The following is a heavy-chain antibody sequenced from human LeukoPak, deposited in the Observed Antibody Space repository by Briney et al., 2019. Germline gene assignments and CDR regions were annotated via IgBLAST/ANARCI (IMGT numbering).Heavy chain of an antibody. Sequence: GGSLRLSCAASGFTFSSYAMSWVRQAPGKGLEWVSTIGATSVATYYADSVKGRFTISRDNSKNTMYLQMSSLRAEDTAVYYCAKIVRLTSAAFDIWGQGTMVTHSS. V-gene: IGHV3-23*01. D-gene: IGHD4/OR15-4a*01. CDR3: AKIVRLTSAAFDI. CDR2: IGATSVAT. CDR1: GFTFSSYA. J-gene: IGHJ3*02.